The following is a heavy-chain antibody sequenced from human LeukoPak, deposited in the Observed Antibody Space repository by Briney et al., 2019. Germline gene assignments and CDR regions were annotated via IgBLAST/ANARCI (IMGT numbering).Heavy chain of an antibody. CDR1: GGSISSYY. D-gene: IGHD3-3*01. Sequence: PSETLSPTCTVSGGSISSYYWSWIRQPPGKGLEWIGYIYYSGSTNYNPSLKSRVTISVDTSKNQFSLKLSSVTAADTAVYYCARDAGYYDFWSGYFNHNWFDPWGQGTLVTVSS. V-gene: IGHV4-59*01. CDR3: ARDAGYYDFWSGYFNHNWFDP. J-gene: IGHJ5*02. CDR2: IYYSGST.